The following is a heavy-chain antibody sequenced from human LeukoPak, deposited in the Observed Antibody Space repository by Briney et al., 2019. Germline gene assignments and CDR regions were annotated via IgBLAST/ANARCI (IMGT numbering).Heavy chain of an antibody. J-gene: IGHJ4*02. CDR2: ISGSGGST. CDR1: GFTFSSYA. Sequence: GGSPRLSCAASGFTFSSYAMSWVRQAPGKGLEWVSAISGSGGSTYYADSVKGRFTISRDNSKNTLYLQMNSLRAEDTAVYYCAKDLENSSSWFGGYFDYWGQGTLVTVSS. V-gene: IGHV3-23*01. D-gene: IGHD6-13*01. CDR3: AKDLENSSSWFGGYFDY.